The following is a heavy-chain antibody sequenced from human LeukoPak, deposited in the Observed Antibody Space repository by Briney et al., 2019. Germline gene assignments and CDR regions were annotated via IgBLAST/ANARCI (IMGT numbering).Heavy chain of an antibody. V-gene: IGHV4-4*07. CDR1: GGSISSYY. CDR2: IYTSGST. Sequence: SETLSLTCTVSGGSISSYYWSWIRQPAGKGLEWIGRIYTSGSTNYNPSLKSRVTMSVDTSKNQFSLKLSSETAADTAVYYCAADVAVAGQRGFDYWGQGTLVTVSS. CDR3: AADVAVAGQRGFDY. D-gene: IGHD6-19*01. J-gene: IGHJ4*02.